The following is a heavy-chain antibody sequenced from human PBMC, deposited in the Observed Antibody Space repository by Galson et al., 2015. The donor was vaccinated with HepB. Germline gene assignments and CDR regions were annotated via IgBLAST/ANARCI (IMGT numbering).Heavy chain of an antibody. Sequence: SLRLSCATSGFIFGHHAMTWVRQAPGKGLEWVASINGRGSDRNYAESVKGRFSISRDNSKNTLYLQMNSLRAEDTAVYFCARQAYAPFFEYWGQGTLVTVSS. J-gene: IGHJ4*02. CDR1: GFIFGHHA. CDR2: INGRGSDR. D-gene: IGHD4-17*01. CDR3: ARQAYAPFFEY. V-gene: IGHV3-23*01.